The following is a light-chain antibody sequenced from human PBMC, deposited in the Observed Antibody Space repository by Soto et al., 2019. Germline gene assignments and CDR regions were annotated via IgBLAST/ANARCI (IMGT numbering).Light chain of an antibody. CDR3: HQRNK. V-gene: IGKV3D-20*02. Sequence: EVVLTPSPGTLSLSPGERATLSCRASQSVTSNFLAWYRQKPGQAPRLLVYDASDRATGIPGRFSGSGSGTDFTLTISSLEPEDFGVYFCHQRNKFGQGTRLEIK. J-gene: IGKJ5*01. CDR1: QSVTSNF. CDR2: DAS.